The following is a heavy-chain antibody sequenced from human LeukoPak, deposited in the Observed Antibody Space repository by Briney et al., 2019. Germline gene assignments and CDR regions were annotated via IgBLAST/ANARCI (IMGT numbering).Heavy chain of an antibody. D-gene: IGHD2/OR15-2a*01. Sequence: SETLSLTCTVSGGSISSYYWSWIRQPPGKGPEWIGYIYYGGSTNYNPSLKSRVTISVDTSKNQFSLKLSSVTAADTAVYYCARSYEHPTYYFDYWGQGTLVTVSS. CDR2: IYYGGST. CDR3: ARSYEHPTYYFDY. V-gene: IGHV4-59*01. CDR1: GGSISSYY. J-gene: IGHJ4*02.